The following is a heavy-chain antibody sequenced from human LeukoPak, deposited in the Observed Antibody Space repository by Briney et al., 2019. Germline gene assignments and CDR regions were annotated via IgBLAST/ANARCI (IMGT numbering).Heavy chain of an antibody. J-gene: IGHJ4*02. V-gene: IGHV1-46*01. CDR3: ARDQEGFDY. CDR1: GYTFTNNY. Sequence: GASVKVSCKASGYTFTNNYLHWVRQAPGQGLEWMGMIYPRDGSTSYAQNFQGRVTVTRDTSTTTVYMELSGLRSEDTAVYYCARDQEGFDYWGQGTLVTVSS. CDR2: IYPRDGST.